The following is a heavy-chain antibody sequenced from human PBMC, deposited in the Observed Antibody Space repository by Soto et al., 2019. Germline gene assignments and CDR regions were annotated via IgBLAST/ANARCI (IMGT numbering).Heavy chain of an antibody. D-gene: IGHD6-13*01. J-gene: IGHJ5*02. CDR3: ASSALRIAAAGRWFDP. CDR1: GGSISISNW. CDR2: IYHSGST. Sequence: SETLSLTCSVSGGSISISNWWSWFLHPPGKGLEWIGEIYHSGSTNYNPSLKSRVTISVDKSKNQFSLKLSSVTAADTAVYYCASSALRIAAAGRWFDPWGQGTLVTVS. V-gene: IGHV4-4*02.